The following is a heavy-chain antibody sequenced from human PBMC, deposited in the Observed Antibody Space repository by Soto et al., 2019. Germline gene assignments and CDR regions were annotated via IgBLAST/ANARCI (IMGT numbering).Heavy chain of an antibody. V-gene: IGHV4-61*01. CDR1: GGSVSSGSYF. CDR2: IYYSGST. Sequence: QVQLQESGPGLVKPSETLSLTCTVSGGSVSSGSYFWSWIRQPPGKGLEWIGYIYYSGSTNYNPSLKSRFTISVDTSKNQFSLKLSSVTAADTAVYYCARDYSSSSNYYYYYGMDVWGQGTTVTVSS. D-gene: IGHD6-6*01. CDR3: ARDYSSSSNYYYYYGMDV. J-gene: IGHJ6*02.